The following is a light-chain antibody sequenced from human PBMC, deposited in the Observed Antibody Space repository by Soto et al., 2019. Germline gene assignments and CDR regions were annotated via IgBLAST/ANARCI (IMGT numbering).Light chain of an antibody. J-gene: IGKJ5*01. CDR3: QQRADWPIT. V-gene: IGKV3-11*01. Sequence: EIFFTQSPATLSFSPGERATLSCRASQYITIYLAWYQQKPGQAPRLLIYDASNRATGIPARFSGSGSGTDFTLTISSLEPDDFAVYYCQQRADWPITFGQGTRLEIK. CDR2: DAS. CDR1: QYITIY.